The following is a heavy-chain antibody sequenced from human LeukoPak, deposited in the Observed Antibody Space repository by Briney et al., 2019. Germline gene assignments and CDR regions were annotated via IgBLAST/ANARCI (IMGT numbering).Heavy chain of an antibody. D-gene: IGHD1-1*01. Sequence: PSETLSLTCTVSGGSISSYYWSWIRQPPGKGLEGIGYIYYSGSTNYNPSLKSRVTISVDTSKNQFSLKLSSVTAADTAVYCCARGDKGTTAGDYWGQGTLVTVSS. V-gene: IGHV4-59*01. CDR3: ARGDKGTTAGDY. CDR1: GGSISSYY. J-gene: IGHJ4*02. CDR2: IYYSGST.